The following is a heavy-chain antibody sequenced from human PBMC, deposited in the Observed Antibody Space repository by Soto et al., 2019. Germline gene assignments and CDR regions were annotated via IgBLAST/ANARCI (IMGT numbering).Heavy chain of an antibody. CDR3: AKDAIAAAGASVFGWYFDL. CDR2: MSYDGSNK. J-gene: IGHJ2*01. V-gene: IGHV3-30*18. D-gene: IGHD6-13*01. CDR1: GFTFSSYG. Sequence: QVQLVESGGGVVQPGRSLRLSCAASGFTFSSYGMHWVRQAPGKGLEWVAVMSYDGSNKYYADAVKGRFTISRANSKNTLYRQMYSLRGEHTAGDYGAKDAIAAAGASVFGWYFDLWGRGTLVTVSS.